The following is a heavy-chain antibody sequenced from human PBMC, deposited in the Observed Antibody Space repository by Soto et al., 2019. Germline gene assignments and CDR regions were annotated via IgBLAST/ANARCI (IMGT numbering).Heavy chain of an antibody. Sequence: WSLKLSCAASGFTFSSYGMHWVRQAPGKGLEWVAVISYDGSNKYYADSVKGRFTISRDNSKNTLYLQMNSLRAEDTAVYYCAAQSSSGWYEFDFWGQGTMVTVYS. CDR2: ISYDGSNK. V-gene: IGHV3-30*03. CDR3: AAQSSSGWYEFDF. CDR1: GFTFSSYG. D-gene: IGHD6-19*01. J-gene: IGHJ4*02.